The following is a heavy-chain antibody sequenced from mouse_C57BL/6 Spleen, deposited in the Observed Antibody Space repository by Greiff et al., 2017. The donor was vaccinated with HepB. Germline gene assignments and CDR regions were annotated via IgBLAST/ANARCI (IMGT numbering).Heavy chain of an antibody. V-gene: IGHV1-82*01. CDR3: ARWDGYYDY. Sequence: QVQLQQSGPELVKPGASVKISCKASGYAFSSSWMNWVKQRPGKGLEWIGRIYPGDGNTNYNGKFKGKATLTADKYSSTAYMQLSSLTSEDSAVYFCARWDGYYDYWGQGTTLTVSS. J-gene: IGHJ2*01. CDR2: IYPGDGNT. CDR1: GYAFSSSW. D-gene: IGHD2-3*01.